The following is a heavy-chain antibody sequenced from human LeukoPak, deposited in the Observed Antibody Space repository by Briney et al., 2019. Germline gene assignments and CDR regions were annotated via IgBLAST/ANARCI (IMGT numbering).Heavy chain of an antibody. Sequence: GASVKVSCKASGGTFSSYAISWVRQAPGQGLEWMGRIIPILGIANYAQKFQGRVTITADKSTSTAYMELSSLRSEDTAVYYCARQRDGPILYYGMDVWGQGTTVTVSS. CDR2: IIPILGIA. CDR3: ARQRDGPILYYGMDV. CDR1: GGTFSSYA. J-gene: IGHJ6*02. V-gene: IGHV1-69*04. D-gene: IGHD5-24*01.